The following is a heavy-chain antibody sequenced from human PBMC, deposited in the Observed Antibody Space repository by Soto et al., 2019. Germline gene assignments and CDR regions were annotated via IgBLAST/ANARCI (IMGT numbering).Heavy chain of an antibody. CDR1: GFTFSNYN. Sequence: PSETLRLSCVASGFTFSNYNMNWVRQAPGKGLEWVSHISGTSVYIHYADSVKGRFTISRDNAKNSVYLQMDSLRVEDTAVYYCAREGALKPFSSWGQGALVTVSS. V-gene: IGHV3-21*01. CDR2: ISGTSVYI. J-gene: IGHJ5*02. CDR3: AREGALKPFSS.